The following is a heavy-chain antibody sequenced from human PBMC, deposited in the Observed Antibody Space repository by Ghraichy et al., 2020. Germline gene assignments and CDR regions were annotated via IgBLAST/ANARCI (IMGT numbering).Heavy chain of an antibody. D-gene: IGHD2-15*01. CDR1: GFTFSSYW. V-gene: IGHV3-74*01. J-gene: IGHJ4*02. Sequence: LSLTCAASGFTFSSYWMHWVRQAPGKGLVWVSRINSDGSTTTYAHSVKGRFTISRDNAKNTLYLQMNSLRAEDTAVYYCARVSGGFDYWGQGTLVTVSS. CDR2: INSDGSTT. CDR3: ARVSGGFDY.